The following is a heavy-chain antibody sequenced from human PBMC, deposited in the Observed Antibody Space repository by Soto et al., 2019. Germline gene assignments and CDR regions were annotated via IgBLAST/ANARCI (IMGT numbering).Heavy chain of an antibody. CDR1: GGTFSSYT. D-gene: IGHD4-17*01. Sequence: SVKVSCKASGGTFSSYTISWVRQAPGQGLEWMGRIIPILGIANYAQKFQGRVTITADKSTSTAYMELSSLRSEDTAVYYCARVVTTVTYYFDYWGQGTLVTVSS. J-gene: IGHJ4*02. CDR3: ARVVTTVTYYFDY. CDR2: IIPILGIA. V-gene: IGHV1-69*02.